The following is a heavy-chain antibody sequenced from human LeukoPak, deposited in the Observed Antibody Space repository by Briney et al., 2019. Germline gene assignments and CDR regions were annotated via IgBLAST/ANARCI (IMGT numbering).Heavy chain of an antibody. Sequence: GVSVKVSCKASGYTFTSYDINWVRQATGQGLEWMGWMNPNSGNIGYAQKFQGRVTITRNTSISTAYMELSSLRSEDTAVYYCARRRYSGYDLFDYWGQGTLVTVSS. CDR1: GYTFTSYD. D-gene: IGHD5-12*01. V-gene: IGHV1-8*03. CDR2: MNPNSGNI. J-gene: IGHJ4*02. CDR3: ARRRYSGYDLFDY.